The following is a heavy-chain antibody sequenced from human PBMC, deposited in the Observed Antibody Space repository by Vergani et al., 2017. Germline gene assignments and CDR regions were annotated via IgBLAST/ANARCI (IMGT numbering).Heavy chain of an antibody. CDR2: ISCDGSNK. J-gene: IGHJ5*02. V-gene: IGHV3-30-3*01. Sequence: QVQLVESGGGVVQPGRSLRLSCAASGFTFSSYAMHWVRQAPGKGLEWVAVISCDGSNKDYADSVKGRFTISRDNSQNTLYLQMNSLRAEETAVYYCARDWVITCGGVIATNWFDPWGQGTLVTVSS. CDR1: GFTFSSYA. CDR3: ARDWVITCGGVIATNWFDP. D-gene: IGHD3-16*02.